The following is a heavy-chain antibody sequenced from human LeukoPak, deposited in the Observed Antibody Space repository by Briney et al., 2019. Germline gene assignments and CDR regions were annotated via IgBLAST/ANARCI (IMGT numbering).Heavy chain of an antibody. CDR1: GLTFSRYN. Sequence: GGSLTLSCAASGLTFSRYNMNWVRQAPGKGLEWVSAISNDGGGTTYADFVKGRFSVSRDNSKNTLFLQMNSLRAEDTALYYCAKGSSGYFFDLWGQGTLVTVSS. CDR3: AKGSSGYFFDL. V-gene: IGHV3-23*01. CDR2: ISNDGGGT. J-gene: IGHJ4*02. D-gene: IGHD3-22*01.